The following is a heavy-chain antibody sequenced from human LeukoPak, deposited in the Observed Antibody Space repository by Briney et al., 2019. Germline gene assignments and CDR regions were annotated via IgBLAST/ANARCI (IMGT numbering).Heavy chain of an antibody. CDR2: RYYSGYT. J-gene: IGHJ3*02. V-gene: IGHV4-59*08. CDR3: ARQTDSYYYDTTAYYPVGAFDI. Sequence: PSETLSLTCTVSGGSISSYYWGWIRQPPGKGLEWIGYRYYSGYTNYNPSLKSRVTISVDTSKNQFSLKLSSVPAADTAVYYCARQTDSYYYDTTAYYPVGAFDIWGQGTMVTVSS. CDR1: GGSISSYY. D-gene: IGHD3-22*01.